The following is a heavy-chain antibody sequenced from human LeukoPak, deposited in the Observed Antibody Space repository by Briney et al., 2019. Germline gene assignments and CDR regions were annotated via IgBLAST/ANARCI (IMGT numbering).Heavy chain of an antibody. CDR3: AREQTWELPPGYFDY. V-gene: IGHV1-69*05. J-gene: IGHJ4*02. CDR2: IIPIFGTA. Sequence: SVKVSCKASGGTFSSYAISWVRQAPGQGLVWMGGIIPIFGTANYAQKFQGRVTITTDESTSTAYMELSSLRSEDTAVYYCAREQTWELPPGYFDYWGQGTLVTVSS. D-gene: IGHD1-26*01. CDR1: GGTFSSYA.